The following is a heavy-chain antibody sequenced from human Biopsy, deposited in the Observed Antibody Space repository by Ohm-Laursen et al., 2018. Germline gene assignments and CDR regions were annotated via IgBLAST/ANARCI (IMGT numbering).Heavy chain of an antibody. CDR2: VSYSGNT. CDR3: AAYYYDSSGYFYAFHY. V-gene: IGHV4-59*08. CDR1: GVSISSYF. D-gene: IGHD3-22*01. Sequence: GTLSLTCAVSGVSISSYFWSWIRQPLGKGLEWIGYVSYSGNTKYNPSLKSRVIISADTSKNQFSLKLSSVAAADTAMYYCAAYYYDSSGYFYAFHYWGQGTLVTVSS. J-gene: IGHJ4*02.